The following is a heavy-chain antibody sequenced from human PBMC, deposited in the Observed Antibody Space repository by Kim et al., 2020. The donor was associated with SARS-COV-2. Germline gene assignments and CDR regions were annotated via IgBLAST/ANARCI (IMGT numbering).Heavy chain of an antibody. Sequence: TSYNPSLKSRVTRSVDKSKNQFSLNLVSVTAADTAVYYCARRPPSLAFDIWGQGTMVTVSS. J-gene: IGHJ3*02. D-gene: IGHD6-6*01. V-gene: IGHV4-4*02. CDR2: T. CDR3: ARRPPSLAFDI.